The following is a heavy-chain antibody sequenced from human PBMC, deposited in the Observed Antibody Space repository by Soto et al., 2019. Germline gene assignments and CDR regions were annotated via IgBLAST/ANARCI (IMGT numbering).Heavy chain of an antibody. D-gene: IGHD2-15*01. Sequence: SETLSLTCAVYGGSFSGYYWSWIRQPPGKGLEWIGEINHSGSTNYNPSLKSRVTISVDTSKNQFSLKLSSVTAADTAVYYCARVGRRPHSYCSGGSCYVGWFDPWGQGTLVTVSS. CDR1: GGSFSGYY. V-gene: IGHV4-34*01. J-gene: IGHJ5*02. CDR3: ARVGRRPHSYCSGGSCYVGWFDP. CDR2: INHSGST.